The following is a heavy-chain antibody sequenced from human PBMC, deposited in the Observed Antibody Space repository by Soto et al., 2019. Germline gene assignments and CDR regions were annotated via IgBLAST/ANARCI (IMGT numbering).Heavy chain of an antibody. Sequence: QVQLQESGPGLVKPSQTLSLTCTVSGGSISSGDYYWSWIRQPPGKGLEWIGSIYYSWSTYYNPSLKSRVTLSGATSKTQFPLKLNSVTSADTAAYYCASRPSSPYFHYWGQVTRVTVAS. J-gene: IGHJ4*02. CDR2: IYYSWST. CDR1: GGSISSGDYY. D-gene: IGHD6-13*01. CDR3: ASRPSSPYFHY. V-gene: IGHV4-30-4*01.